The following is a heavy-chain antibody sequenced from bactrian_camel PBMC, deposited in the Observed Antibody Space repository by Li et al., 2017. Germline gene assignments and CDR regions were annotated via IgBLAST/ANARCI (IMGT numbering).Heavy chain of an antibody. J-gene: IGHJ4*01. CDR2: VDKRGEL. D-gene: IGHD3*01. V-gene: IGHV3S19*01. CDR3: AAGAYCSYCIRGWCAVYHD. Sequence: VQLVESGGASVRAGGSLTLSCTNSGFPHENYCMGWFRQAPGGPREGAATVDKRGELSYADFAKGRFTISKDRVTKNLCLQMNSLEPGDTSRYYCAAGAYCSYCIRGWCAVYHDWGKGTQVTVS. CDR1: GFPHENYC.